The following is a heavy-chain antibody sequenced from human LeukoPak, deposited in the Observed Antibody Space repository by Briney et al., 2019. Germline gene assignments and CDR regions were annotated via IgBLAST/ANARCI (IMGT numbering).Heavy chain of an antibody. CDR2: IWYDGSNK. J-gene: IGHJ4*02. CDR1: GFTFSSYG. CDR3: ARDPATEGYYFDH. D-gene: IGHD4-17*01. Sequence: PGTSLRLSCAPSGFTFSSYGMHWVRQAPGKGLEWVAVIWYDGSNKYYADSVKGRFTISRDNSKNTLYLQMNSLRAEDTAVYYCARDPATEGYYFDHWGQGTLVTVSS. V-gene: IGHV3-33*01.